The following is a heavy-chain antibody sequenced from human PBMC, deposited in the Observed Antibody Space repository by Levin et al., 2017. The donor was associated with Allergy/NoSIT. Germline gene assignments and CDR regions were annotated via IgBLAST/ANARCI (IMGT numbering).Heavy chain of an antibody. Sequence: GGSLRLSCAASGFTFDDYTMHWVRQAPGRGLEWVSLITWDGGSTFYADSVKGRFTISRDNRKNSLYLQMNSLRTEDTAFYYCATEKDRLFDEWGQGTLGTVSS. CDR1: GFTFDDYT. CDR2: ITWDGGST. V-gene: IGHV3-43*01. J-gene: IGHJ4*02. CDR3: ATEKDRLFDE.